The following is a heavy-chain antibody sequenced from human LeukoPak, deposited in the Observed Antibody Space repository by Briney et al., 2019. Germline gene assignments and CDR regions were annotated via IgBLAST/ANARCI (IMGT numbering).Heavy chain of an antibody. J-gene: IGHJ4*02. V-gene: IGHV4-4*07. Sequence: SETLSLTCTVSGGSISSYYWSWIRQPAGKGLEWIGRIYTSGSTNYNPSLKSRATMSVDTSKNQFSLKLSSVTAADTAVYYCARDHYSSSWYAEYYFDYWGQGTLVTVSS. CDR2: IYTSGST. CDR1: GGSISSYY. CDR3: ARDHYSSSWYAEYYFDY. D-gene: IGHD6-13*01.